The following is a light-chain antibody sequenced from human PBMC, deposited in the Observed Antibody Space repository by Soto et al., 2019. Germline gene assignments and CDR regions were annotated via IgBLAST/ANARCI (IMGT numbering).Light chain of an antibody. J-gene: IGLJ7*01. CDR3: AAWDDGLSGPYAV. CDR2: KDN. CDR1: SSNIGKNF. V-gene: IGLV1-47*01. Sequence: QSVLTQPPSVSGTPGQRVTISCSGSSSNIGKNFVFWFQQVPGMAPKLLIYKDNQRPSGVPDRFSVSKSGTSASLAISGLRSEDEAGYYCAAWDDGLSGPYAVFGGGTQLTVL.